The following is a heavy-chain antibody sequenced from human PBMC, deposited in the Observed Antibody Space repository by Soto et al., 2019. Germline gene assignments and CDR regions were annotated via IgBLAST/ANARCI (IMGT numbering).Heavy chain of an antibody. CDR3: AAGYSYGVYYYYAMDV. CDR2: IVVGSGNT. J-gene: IGHJ6*02. Sequence: QMQLVQSGPEEKKPGTSVKVSCKASGFTFSSTAVQWVRQARGQRLEWIGSIVVGSGNTDYAQKFQKRATITRDMATSTAYMELTSLSSDDTAVYYCAAGYSYGVYYYYAMDVWGPGTTVSVS. D-gene: IGHD5-18*01. CDR1: GFTFSSTA. V-gene: IGHV1-58*01.